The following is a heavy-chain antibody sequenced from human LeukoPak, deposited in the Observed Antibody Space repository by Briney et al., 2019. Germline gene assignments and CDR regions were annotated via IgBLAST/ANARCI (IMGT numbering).Heavy chain of an antibody. CDR2: ISTSSTTI. D-gene: IGHD4-17*01. V-gene: IGHV3-48*01. CDR3: ARDQDHGRDGMDV. Sequence: GGSLRLSCAASGFTFSTHSKNWVRQAPGRGLEWISHISTSSTTIYYADSVKGRFTVSRDNAKSSLYLQMNNLRVEDTAVYYCARDQDHGRDGMDVWGQGTTVTVSS. CDR1: GFTFSTHS. J-gene: IGHJ6*02.